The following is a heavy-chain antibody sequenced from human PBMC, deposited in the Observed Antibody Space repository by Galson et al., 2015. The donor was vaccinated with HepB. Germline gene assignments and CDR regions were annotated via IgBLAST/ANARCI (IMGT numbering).Heavy chain of an antibody. Sequence: QSGAEVKKPAESLNISCKGSGYSFTNYWIGWVRQMPGKGLEWIGIIYPLDSDTRYIPSFQGQVTISADKSISTAYLQWSSLKASDTAMYYCARRTAAAVTWFGPWGQGTLVTVSS. J-gene: IGHJ5*02. D-gene: IGHD6-13*01. CDR3: ARRTAAAVTWFGP. CDR2: IYPLDSDT. CDR1: GYSFTNYW. V-gene: IGHV5-51*01.